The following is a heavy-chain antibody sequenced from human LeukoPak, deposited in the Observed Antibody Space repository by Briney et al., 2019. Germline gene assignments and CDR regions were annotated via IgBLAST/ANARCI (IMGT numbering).Heavy chain of an antibody. CDR1: GFTFSSYA. CDR2: ISYDGSNK. V-gene: IGHV3-30*04. CDR3: ARDYYGSGSSDY. D-gene: IGHD3-10*01. Sequence: GRSLRLSCAASGFTFSSYAMHWVRQAPGKGLEWVAVISYDGSNKYYADSVKGRFTISRDNSRNTLYLQTNSLRAEDTAVYYCARDYYGSGSSDYWGQGTLVTVSS. J-gene: IGHJ4*02.